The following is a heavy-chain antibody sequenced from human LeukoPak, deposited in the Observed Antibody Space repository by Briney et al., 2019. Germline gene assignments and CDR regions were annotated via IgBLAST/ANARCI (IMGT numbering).Heavy chain of an antibody. CDR3: AKVRYVGYYFDN. D-gene: IGHD3-9*01. Sequence: PGGSLRLSCAASGFTFSDYAMNLVRQAPGKGLEWVSGISGSGSSTYYADSVKGRFTIYRDNSKNTLYLQMNTLRAEDTAVYYCAKVRYVGYYFDNWGQGTLVSVSS. V-gene: IGHV3-23*01. CDR2: ISGSGSST. CDR1: GFTFSDYA. J-gene: IGHJ4*02.